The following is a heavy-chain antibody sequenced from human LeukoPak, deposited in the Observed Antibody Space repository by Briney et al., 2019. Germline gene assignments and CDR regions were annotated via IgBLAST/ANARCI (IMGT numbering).Heavy chain of an antibody. CDR2: IRYDGSNK. CDR3: ARAIAAAGTMFYFQH. Sequence: GGSLRLSCAASGFTFSSYGMHWVRQAPGKGLEWVAFIRYDGSNKYYADSVKGRFTISRDNSKNTLYLQMNSLRAEDTAVYYCARAIAAAGTMFYFQHWGQGTLVTVSS. J-gene: IGHJ1*01. CDR1: GFTFSSYG. D-gene: IGHD6-13*01. V-gene: IGHV3-30*02.